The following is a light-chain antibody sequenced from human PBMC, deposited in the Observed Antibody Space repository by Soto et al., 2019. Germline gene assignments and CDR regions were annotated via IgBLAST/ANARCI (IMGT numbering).Light chain of an antibody. J-gene: IGLJ3*02. CDR3: SAYTARSTLV. CDR1: KLGDKY. CDR2: QDS. V-gene: IGLV3-1*01. Sequence: SYELTQPPSVSVSPGQTASITCSGDKLGDKYACWYQQKPGQSPVLVIYQDSKRPSGIPERFSGSNSGNTATLTISGLQSEDEGDYYCSAYTARSTLVFGGGTKLTVL.